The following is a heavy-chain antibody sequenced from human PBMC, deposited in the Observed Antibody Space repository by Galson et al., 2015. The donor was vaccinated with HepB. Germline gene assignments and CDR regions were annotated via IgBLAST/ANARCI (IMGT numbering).Heavy chain of an antibody. CDR1: GYTLNELC. J-gene: IGHJ4*02. CDR3: ATGDLNCSGGRCRHESFDY. Sequence: SVKVSCKVSGYTLNELCIHWVRQAPGKGLEWMGGFDYEDHETIYGQKFQGRVSMTEDSSAETAYMELNSLRSEDTAVYYCATGDLNCSGGRCRHESFDYWGQGTLVSVSS. V-gene: IGHV1-24*01. CDR2: FDYEDHET. D-gene: IGHD2-15*01.